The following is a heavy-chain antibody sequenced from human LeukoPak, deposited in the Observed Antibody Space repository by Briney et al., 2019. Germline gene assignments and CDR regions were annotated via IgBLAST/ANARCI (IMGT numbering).Heavy chain of an antibody. J-gene: IGHJ4*02. Sequence: ASVKVSCKASGYTFTSYAMHWVRQAPGQRLEWMGWINAGNGNTKYSQKFQGRVTITRDTSASTAYMELSSLRSDDTAVYYCARAGYDYVWGSYRYNYFDYWGQGTLVTVSS. D-gene: IGHD3-16*02. CDR3: ARAGYDYVWGSYRYNYFDY. V-gene: IGHV1-3*01. CDR2: INAGNGNT. CDR1: GYTFTSYA.